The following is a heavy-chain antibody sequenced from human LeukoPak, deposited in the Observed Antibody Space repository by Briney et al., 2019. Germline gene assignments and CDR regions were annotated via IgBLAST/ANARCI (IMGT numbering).Heavy chain of an antibody. Sequence: PSETLSLTCTVSGGSISSGSYYWSWIRQPAGKGLEWIGRIYTSGSTNYNPSLKSRVTISVDTSKNQFSLKLSSVTAADTAVYYCARDAKQLGYYFDYWGQGTLVTVSS. CDR2: IYTSGST. V-gene: IGHV4-61*02. D-gene: IGHD6-6*01. CDR3: ARDAKQLGYYFDY. J-gene: IGHJ4*02. CDR1: GGSISSGSYY.